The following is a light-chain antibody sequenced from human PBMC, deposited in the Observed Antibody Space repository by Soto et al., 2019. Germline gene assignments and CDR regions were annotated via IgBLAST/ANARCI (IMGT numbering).Light chain of an antibody. CDR1: QSVSSTD. CDR2: GAS. V-gene: IGKV3-20*01. Sequence: ESVLTQSPGILSLSPGERATVSCWASQSVSSTDLAWYQQKPGQAPRLLIYGASRRATGVPDRFRGSGSGTDFTLTISGLEPEDFAMYFCQLYGSSPYTFGQGTKLEI. CDR3: QLYGSSPYT. J-gene: IGKJ2*01.